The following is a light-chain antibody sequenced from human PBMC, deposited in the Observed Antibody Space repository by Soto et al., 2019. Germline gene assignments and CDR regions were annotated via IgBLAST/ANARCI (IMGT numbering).Light chain of an antibody. CDR3: QVWDSTDDHNVI. CDR2: DNS. V-gene: IGLV3-21*02. CDR1: NIGSNS. Sequence: SYELTQPPSVSVAPGQTARITCGGNNIGSNSVQWYQQNPGQAPVLVVYDNSDRPSGIPDRFSGSKSGNTATLTISRVEAGDEADYHCQVWDSTDDHNVIVGGGTKVTV. J-gene: IGLJ2*01.